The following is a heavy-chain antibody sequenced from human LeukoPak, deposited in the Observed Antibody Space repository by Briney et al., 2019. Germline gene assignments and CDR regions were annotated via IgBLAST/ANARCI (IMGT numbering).Heavy chain of an antibody. Sequence: ASVKVSCKASGYTFTGYYMHWVRQAPGQGLEWMGWINPNSAGTNYAQKFQGRVTMTRDTSISTAYMELSRLRSDDTAVYYCARDWLAYCGGDCYSDYSYYMDVWGKGTTGTVSS. J-gene: IGHJ6*03. CDR2: INPNSAGT. D-gene: IGHD2-21*02. V-gene: IGHV1-2*02. CDR3: ARDWLAYCGGDCYSDYSYYMDV. CDR1: GYTFTGYY.